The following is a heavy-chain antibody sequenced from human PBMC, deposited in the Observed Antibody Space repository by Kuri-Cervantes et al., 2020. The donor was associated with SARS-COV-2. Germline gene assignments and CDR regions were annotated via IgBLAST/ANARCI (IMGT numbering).Heavy chain of an antibody. D-gene: IGHD2-15*01. V-gene: IGHV3-21*01. CDR3: ARDRGEDIVVVVAASAYDY. CDR1: GFTFSSYS. CDR2: ISSSSSYI. Sequence: GGFLRPSCAASGFTFSSYSMNWVRQAPGKGLEWVSSISSSSSYIYYADSVKGRFTISRDNAKNSLYLQMNSLRAEDTAVYYCARDRGEDIVVVVAASAYDYWGQGTLVTVSS. J-gene: IGHJ4*02.